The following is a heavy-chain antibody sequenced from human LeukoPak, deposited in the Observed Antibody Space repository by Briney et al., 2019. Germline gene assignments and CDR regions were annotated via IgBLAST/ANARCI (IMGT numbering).Heavy chain of an antibody. Sequence: GGSLRLSCAVSGFTFSSYARGWVRQTPGKGLEWVSLISGSGDGTYYADSVKGRFTISRDNSKNTLYLQMNSLRAEDTAVYYCAKSGRAWNMITFGGFDYWGQGTLVTVSS. CDR2: ISGSGDGT. CDR1: GFTFSSYA. J-gene: IGHJ4*02. CDR3: AKSGRAWNMITFGGFDY. D-gene: IGHD3-16*01. V-gene: IGHV3-23*01.